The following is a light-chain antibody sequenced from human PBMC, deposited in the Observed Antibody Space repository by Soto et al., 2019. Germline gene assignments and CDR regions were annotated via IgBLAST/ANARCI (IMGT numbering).Light chain of an antibody. J-gene: IGKJ3*01. Sequence: DIVMTHSPATLSVSPGEGATLSCSASQSVSSNLAWYQQKPGQAPRLLIFGVSTRATGIPARFSGSGSGTDFTLTISSLQPEDFAVYYCQQYDSWPPLFTFGPGTKVDIK. CDR2: GVS. CDR3: QQYDSWPPLFT. V-gene: IGKV3-15*01. CDR1: QSVSSN.